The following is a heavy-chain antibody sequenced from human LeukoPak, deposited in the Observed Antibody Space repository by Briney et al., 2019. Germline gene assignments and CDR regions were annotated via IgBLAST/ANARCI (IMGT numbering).Heavy chain of an antibody. Sequence: ASVKVSCKTSGYTFTDYYIHWVRQAPGQGLEWMGWINPTSGATDYAQKFKGRVTMTRDSSISTAYMELNSLKSDDTAVFYYTRYSLGGDYDFGYWGQGTLVAVSS. V-gene: IGHV1-2*02. CDR2: INPTSGAT. CDR3: TRYSLGGDYDFGY. CDR1: GYTFTDYY. D-gene: IGHD4-17*01. J-gene: IGHJ4*02.